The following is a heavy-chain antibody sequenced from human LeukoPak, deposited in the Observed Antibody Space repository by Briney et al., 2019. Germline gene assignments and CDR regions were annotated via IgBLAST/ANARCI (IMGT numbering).Heavy chain of an antibody. CDR3: ARDKGGSYFGNFDY. Sequence: GASVKVSCKASGGTFSSYAISWVRQAPGQGLEWMGWISAYNGNTNYAEKLQGRVTMTTDTSTSTAYMELRSLRSDDTAVYYCARDKGGSYFGNFDYWGQGTLVTVSS. CDR2: ISAYNGNT. J-gene: IGHJ4*02. CDR1: GGTFSSYA. D-gene: IGHD1-26*01. V-gene: IGHV1-18*01.